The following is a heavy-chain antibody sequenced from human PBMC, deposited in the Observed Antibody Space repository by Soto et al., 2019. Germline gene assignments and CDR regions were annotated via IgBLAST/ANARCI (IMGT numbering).Heavy chain of an antibody. CDR3: ARVDSSSSRTPNWFDP. CDR1: GGSISSGGYY. J-gene: IGHJ5*02. V-gene: IGHV4-31*03. Sequence: SETLSLTCTVSGGSISSGGYYWSWIRQHPGKGLEWIGYIYYSGSTYYNPSLKSRVTISVDTSKNQFSLKLSSVTAADTAVYYCARVDSSSSRTPNWFDPWGQGTLVTVSS. D-gene: IGHD6-6*01. CDR2: IYYSGST.